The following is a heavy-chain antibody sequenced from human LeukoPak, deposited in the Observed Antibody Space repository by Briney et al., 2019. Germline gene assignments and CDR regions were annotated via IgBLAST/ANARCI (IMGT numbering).Heavy chain of an antibody. Sequence: GESLKISCKASGYNFINYWIGWVRQMPGKGLEWMGIMYPGDSDTRYSPSFQGQVTISADMYISTAYLQWSSLKASDSAMYYCARASHTSWNAFDIWGQGTMVTVSS. CDR3: ARASHTSWNAFDI. CDR2: MYPGDSDT. J-gene: IGHJ3*02. CDR1: GYNFINYW. V-gene: IGHV5-51*01. D-gene: IGHD2-2*01.